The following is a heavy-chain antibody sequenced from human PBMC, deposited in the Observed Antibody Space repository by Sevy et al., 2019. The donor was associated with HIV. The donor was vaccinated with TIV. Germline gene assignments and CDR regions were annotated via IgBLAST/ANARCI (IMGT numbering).Heavy chain of an antibody. CDR3: ARGEDSAMIDY. Sequence: SETLSLTCTVSGGSMSSGGYYWGWIRQPPGKGLEWIGTMYYDGSGYYNPSLQSRVSMSVDTSKNQFSLNLSSVTAADTAVYFCARGEDSAMIDYWGQGALVTVSS. V-gene: IGHV4-39*01. J-gene: IGHJ4*02. D-gene: IGHD5-18*01. CDR2: MYYDGSG. CDR1: GGSMSSGGYY.